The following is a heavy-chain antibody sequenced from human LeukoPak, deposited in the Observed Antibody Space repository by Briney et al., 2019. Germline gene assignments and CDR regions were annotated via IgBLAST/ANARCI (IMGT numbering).Heavy chain of an antibody. D-gene: IGHD1-26*01. CDR3: ARGIVGATGAFDY. CDR1: GYTFTSYH. Sequence: ASVKVSCKASGYTFTSYHIHWVRQAPGQGLEWMVLINPSGGSTSYAQKFQGRVTMTRDMSTTTVYMELSSLRSEDTAIYYCARGIVGATGAFDYWGQGTLVTVSS. J-gene: IGHJ4*02. CDR2: INPSGGST. V-gene: IGHV1-46*01.